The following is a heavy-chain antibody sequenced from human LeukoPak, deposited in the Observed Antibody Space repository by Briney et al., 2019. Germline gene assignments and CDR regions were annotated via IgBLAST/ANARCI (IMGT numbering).Heavy chain of an antibody. CDR1: GASFRGYY. J-gene: IGHJ4*02. Sequence: PSETLSLTCPFYGASFRGYYWRSTHQPPGKGLEWIGEINHSGSTKYYASIMSRVIISVDTSPNKLSLKQSSVPAADTAVYYCARGDDYSKPNYFDYWGQGTLVTVSS. D-gene: IGHD4-11*01. CDR2: INHSGST. CDR3: ARGDDYSKPNYFDY. V-gene: IGHV4-34*01.